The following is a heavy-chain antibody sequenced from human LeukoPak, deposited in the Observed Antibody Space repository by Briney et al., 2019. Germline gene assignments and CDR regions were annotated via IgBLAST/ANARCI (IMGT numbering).Heavy chain of an antibody. J-gene: IGHJ5*02. CDR1: GFTFSSYS. CDR3: ARVYSSSGYWFDP. CDR2: ISSSSSTI. Sequence: GGSLRLSCAASGFTFSSYSMNWVRQAPGKGLEWVSYISSSSSTIYYADSVKGRFTISRDNAKNSLYLQMNSLRAEDTAVYYCARVYSSSGYWFDPWGQGTLVTVSS. V-gene: IGHV3-48*01. D-gene: IGHD6-13*01.